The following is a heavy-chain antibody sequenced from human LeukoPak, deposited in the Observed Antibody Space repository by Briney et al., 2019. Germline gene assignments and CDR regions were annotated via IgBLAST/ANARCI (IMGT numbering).Heavy chain of an antibody. V-gene: IGHV3-23*01. D-gene: IGHD5/OR15-5a*01. J-gene: IGHJ4*02. Sequence: GGSLRLSCAGSGFTFNNFAMSWVRQAPGKGLEWVSSISGRGGSTDYADSWRGRFIISRANTKNSLYLQMHRLADEYAAFYYCALIYDFFNGGTVGDYWGQGALVTVSS. CDR2: ISGRGGST. CDR3: ALIYDFFNGGTVGDY. CDR1: GFTFNNFA.